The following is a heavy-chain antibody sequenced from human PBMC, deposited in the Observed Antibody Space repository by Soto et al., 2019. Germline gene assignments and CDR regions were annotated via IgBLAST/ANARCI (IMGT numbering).Heavy chain of an antibody. J-gene: IGHJ6*02. V-gene: IGHV4-59*01. CDR2: IYYSGIT. CDR1: GGSISSYY. D-gene: IGHD1-20*01. CDR3: ARYKSNYYYGMDV. Sequence: PSETLSLTCTVSGGSISSYYWSWIRQPPGKGLEWIGYIYYSGITNYNPSLKSRVTISVDTSKNQFSLKLSSVTAADTAVSYCARYKSNYYYGMDVWGQGTTVTVSS.